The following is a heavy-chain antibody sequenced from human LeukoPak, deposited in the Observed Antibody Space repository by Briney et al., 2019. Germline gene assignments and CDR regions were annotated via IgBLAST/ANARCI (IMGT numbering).Heavy chain of an antibody. J-gene: IGHJ4*02. Sequence: PGGSLRLSCAASGFTFSSYAMSWVRQAPGKGLEWVSAISGSGGSTYYADSVKGRFTISRDDSKNTLYLQMNSLRAEDTAVYYCAKDLKRAVAGLSDYWGQGTLVTVSS. D-gene: IGHD6-19*01. CDR2: ISGSGGST. V-gene: IGHV3-23*01. CDR1: GFTFSSYA. CDR3: AKDLKRAVAGLSDY.